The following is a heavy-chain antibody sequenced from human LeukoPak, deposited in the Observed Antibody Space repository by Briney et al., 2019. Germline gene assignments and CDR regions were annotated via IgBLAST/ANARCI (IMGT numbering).Heavy chain of an antibody. CDR3: ARILIAAAAPYYYYGMDV. Sequence: ASVKVSCKASGYTFTGYFMHWVRQAPGQGLEWMGWINPNSGGTNYAQKFQGRVTMTRDTSISTAYMELTRLRSDDTAVYYCARILIAAAAPYYYYGMDVWGQGTTVTVSS. CDR2: INPNSGGT. CDR1: GYTFTGYF. V-gene: IGHV1-2*02. D-gene: IGHD6-13*01. J-gene: IGHJ6*02.